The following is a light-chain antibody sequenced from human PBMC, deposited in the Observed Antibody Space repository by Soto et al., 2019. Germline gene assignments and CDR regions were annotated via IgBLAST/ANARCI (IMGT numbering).Light chain of an antibody. CDR2: AAS. CDR1: QRISSY. J-gene: IGKJ4*01. CDR3: QQTYSTPLT. V-gene: IGKV1-39*01. Sequence: DIQMTQSPTSLSASVGDRVTITCRASQRISSYLNWYQQKPGKAPKLLIYAASNLQSGVPSSFSGSGSGTDFTLTISSLQPEDFATYYCQQTYSTPLTFGGGTKVEIK.